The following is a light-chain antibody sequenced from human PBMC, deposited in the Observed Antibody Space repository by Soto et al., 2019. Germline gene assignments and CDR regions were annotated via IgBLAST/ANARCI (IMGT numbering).Light chain of an antibody. Sequence: EIVMTQSPATLSVSPGERATLSCRASQSVGSNLAWYQQKPGQAPRLLIYGASTRATGIAARFSGSGSGTEFTLTISSLQSEDFAAYYCQQYNNWPRTFGQGTKV. CDR2: GAS. J-gene: IGKJ1*01. V-gene: IGKV3-15*01. CDR3: QQYNNWPRT. CDR1: QSVGSN.